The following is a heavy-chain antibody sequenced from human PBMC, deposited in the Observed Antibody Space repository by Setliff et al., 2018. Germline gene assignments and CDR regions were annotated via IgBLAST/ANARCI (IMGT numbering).Heavy chain of an antibody. J-gene: IGHJ4*02. Sequence: PSETLSLTCSVSGDSINSGGVCWAWIRQPPGRDLEWVGYICYTGTSTYYNPSLASRLSISVDTSMNQFSLGLNSVTSADTAVDYCARGGSNSGWHGFFDFWGQGPQVTVSS. CDR1: GDSINSGGVC. CDR2: ICYTGTST. CDR3: ARGGSNSGWHGFFDF. V-gene: IGHV4-30-4*08. D-gene: IGHD6-19*01.